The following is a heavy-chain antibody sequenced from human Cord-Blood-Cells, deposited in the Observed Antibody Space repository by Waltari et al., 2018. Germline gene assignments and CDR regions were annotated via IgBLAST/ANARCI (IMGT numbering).Heavy chain of an antibody. CDR1: GGTFSSYA. D-gene: IGHD6-19*01. J-gene: IGHJ4*02. CDR3: ASSRHTGYSSGWNDY. Sequence: QVQLVQSGAEVKKPGSSVKVSCKASGGTFSSYANRWVRQAPGQGLEWMGGIIPILGTANYARKFQGRVTITADESTSTAYMELSSLKSEDTAVYSCASSRHTGYSSGWNDYWGQGTLVTVSS. CDR2: IIPILGTA. V-gene: IGHV1-69*01.